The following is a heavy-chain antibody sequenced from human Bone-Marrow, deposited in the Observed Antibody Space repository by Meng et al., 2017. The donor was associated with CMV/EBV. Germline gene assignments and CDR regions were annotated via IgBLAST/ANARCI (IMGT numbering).Heavy chain of an antibody. D-gene: IGHD3-10*01. Sequence: GESLKISCAASGFTFSSYAMHWVRQAPGKGLEWVAVISYDGSNKYYADSVKGRFTISRDNSKNTLYLQMNSLRAEDTAVYYCAKVEWFGELPLDYWGQGKLVTVSS. CDR3: AKVEWFGELPLDY. J-gene: IGHJ4*02. CDR1: GFTFSSYA. CDR2: ISYDGSNK. V-gene: IGHV3-30-3*01.